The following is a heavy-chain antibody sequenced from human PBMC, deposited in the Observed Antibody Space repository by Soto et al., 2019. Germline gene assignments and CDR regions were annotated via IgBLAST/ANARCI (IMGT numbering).Heavy chain of an antibody. CDR2: TYYRSRWYH. Sequence: QTLPLTGAISGGSMSSNSAAWNWIRQSPSRGFEWLGRTYYRSRWYHDYAVSVKSRIIINPDTSKNQVSLQLNSVTPDDTAVYYCASYRYDYWGQGTVVTVSS. CDR3: ASYRYDY. D-gene: IGHD4-4*01. V-gene: IGHV6-1*01. CDR1: GGSMSSNSAA. J-gene: IGHJ4*02.